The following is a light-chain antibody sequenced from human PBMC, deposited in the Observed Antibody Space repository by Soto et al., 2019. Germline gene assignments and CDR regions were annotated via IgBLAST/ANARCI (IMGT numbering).Light chain of an antibody. J-gene: IGKJ1*01. CDR2: AAS. V-gene: IGKV1-39*01. CDR3: QQSYITPWT. Sequence: IQLTQSPSSLSASVGDRVTITCRASQSISSYLNWYQQKPGKAPKALIYAASTLQSGVPSRFSGSGSGTDFTLTINRLQPEDFATYYCQQSYITPWTFGQGTKVDIK. CDR1: QSISSY.